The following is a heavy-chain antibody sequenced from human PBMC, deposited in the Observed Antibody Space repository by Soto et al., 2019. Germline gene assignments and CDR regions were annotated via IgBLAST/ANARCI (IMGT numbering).Heavy chain of an antibody. CDR3: ATSYCSGGSCYEAY. J-gene: IGHJ4*02. D-gene: IGHD2-15*01. CDR2: ISGSGGST. CDR1: GFTFSSYA. Sequence: GGSLRLSCAASGFTFSSYAMSWVRQAPGKGLEWVSAISGSGGSTYYADSVKGRFTISRDNSKNTLYPQMNSLRAEDTAVYYCATSYCSGGSCYEAYWGQGTLVTVSS. V-gene: IGHV3-23*01.